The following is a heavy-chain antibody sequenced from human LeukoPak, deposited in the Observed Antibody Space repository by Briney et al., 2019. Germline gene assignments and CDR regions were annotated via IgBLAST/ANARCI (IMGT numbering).Heavy chain of an antibody. D-gene: IGHD6-13*01. CDR1: GGSISSYY. V-gene: IGHV4-59*01. Sequence: SETLSLTCTVSGGSISSYYWSWIRQPPGKGLEWIGYIYYSGSTNYNPSLKRRVTISVDTSKNQFSLKLSSVTAADTAVYYCARLSSSSWYYFDYWGQGTLVTVSS. J-gene: IGHJ4*02. CDR2: IYYSGST. CDR3: ARLSSSSWYYFDY.